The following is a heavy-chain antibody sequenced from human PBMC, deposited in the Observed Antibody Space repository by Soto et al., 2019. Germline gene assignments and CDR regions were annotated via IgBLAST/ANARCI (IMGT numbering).Heavy chain of an antibody. CDR3: ARDHHRYSGYDYVDY. Sequence: QVQLVESGGGLVKPGGSLRLSCAASGFTFSDYYMSGIRQAPGKGLEWVSYISSSSSYTNYADSGKGRFTISRDNAKSSLYLKMNSLRAEDTAVYYCARDHHRYSGYDYVDYWGQGTLVTVSS. CDR2: ISSSSSYT. V-gene: IGHV3-11*05. J-gene: IGHJ4*02. D-gene: IGHD5-12*01. CDR1: GFTFSDYY.